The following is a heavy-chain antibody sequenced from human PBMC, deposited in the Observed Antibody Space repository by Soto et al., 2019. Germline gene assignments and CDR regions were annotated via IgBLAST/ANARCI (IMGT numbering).Heavy chain of an antibody. CDR1: GDTITSFS. Sequence: SETLSLTCTVSGDTITSFSWNWIRQSAGKGLEWIGRISTTGNTHYNPSLESRVTMSLDTSKNQYSLKLSSVTAADTAVYYCEGESGENWSYEAYWGQGTLATVS. CDR3: EGESGENWSYEAY. V-gene: IGHV4-4*07. J-gene: IGHJ4*02. D-gene: IGHD1-7*01. CDR2: ISTTGNT.